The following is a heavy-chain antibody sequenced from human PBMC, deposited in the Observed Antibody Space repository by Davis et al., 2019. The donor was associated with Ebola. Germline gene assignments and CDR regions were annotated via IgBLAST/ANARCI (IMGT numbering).Heavy chain of an antibody. CDR1: GFTFSSYA. CDR3: ARETSLHIAVTGIYSDS. D-gene: IGHD6-19*01. V-gene: IGHV3-30-3*01. Sequence: GESLKISCAASGFTFSSYAMHWVRQAPGKGLEWVAVISYDGSNKYYADSVKGRFTISRDNSKNTLFLQMHSLAADDTAVYYCARETSLHIAVTGIYSDSWGQGTLVAVSS. J-gene: IGHJ4*02. CDR2: ISYDGSNK.